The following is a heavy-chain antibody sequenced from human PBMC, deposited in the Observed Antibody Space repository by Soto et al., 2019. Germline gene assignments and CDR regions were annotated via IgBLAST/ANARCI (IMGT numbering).Heavy chain of an antibody. Sequence: QVQLVQSGAEVKKPGSSVKVSCKASGGTFSSYTISWVRQAPGQGLEWMGRIIPILGIANYAQKFQGRVTITADKSPRTAYMELSSLRSEDTAVYYCAREVMVRGVIIKYYFDYWGQGTLVTVSS. CDR3: AREVMVRGVIIKYYFDY. J-gene: IGHJ4*02. D-gene: IGHD3-10*01. CDR1: GGTFSSYT. V-gene: IGHV1-69*08. CDR2: IIPILGIA.